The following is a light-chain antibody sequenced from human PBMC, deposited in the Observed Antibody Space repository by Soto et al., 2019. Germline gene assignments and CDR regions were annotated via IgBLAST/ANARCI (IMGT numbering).Light chain of an antibody. CDR2: EFT. CDR3: SSFAGGGNPVL. J-gene: IGLJ2*01. Sequence: HSALTQPPSASGSLGQSVTISCTGTSSDVGGYNYVSWHQQHPGKAPKVMIYEFTKRPPGVPDRFSGSKSGNTASLTVSGLQAEDEADYYCSSFAGGGNPVLLGGGTKLTVL. V-gene: IGLV2-8*01. CDR1: SSDVGGYNY.